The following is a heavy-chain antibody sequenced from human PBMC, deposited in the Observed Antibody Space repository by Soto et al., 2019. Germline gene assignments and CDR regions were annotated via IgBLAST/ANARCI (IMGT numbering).Heavy chain of an antibody. V-gene: IGHV4-59*01. D-gene: IGHD3-10*01. CDR3: ARRYGSAFDI. CDR1: GGSISSYY. J-gene: IGHJ3*02. CDR2: NYYSGST. Sequence: QVQLQESGPGLVKPSETLSLTCTVSGGSISSYYWCWIRQPPGKGLEWIGDNYYSGSTNYNPSLRSRVTISVDTSKNQFSLKLSSVTAADTAVYYCARRYGSAFDIWGQGTMVTVSS.